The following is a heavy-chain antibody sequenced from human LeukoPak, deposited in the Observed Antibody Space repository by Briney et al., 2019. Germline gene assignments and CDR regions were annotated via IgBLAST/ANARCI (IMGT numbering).Heavy chain of an antibody. D-gene: IGHD5-18*01. V-gene: IGHV4-61*09. CDR3: VRDQGDTAMAPTGYYYYFYYMDV. CDR1: GASNSSGRSY. CDR2: IYTTGTT. J-gene: IGHJ6*03. Sequence: SETLSLTCTVSGASNSSGRSYWSWIRQPAGKGLEWIGHIYTTGTTNYNPSLKSRVTISLDTSKSQFSLKLSSVTTADTAVYYCVRDQGDTAMAPTGYYYYFYYMDVWGKGTTVTISS.